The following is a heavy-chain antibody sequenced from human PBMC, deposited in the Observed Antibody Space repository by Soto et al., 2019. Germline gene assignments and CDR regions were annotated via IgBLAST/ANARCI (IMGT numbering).Heavy chain of an antibody. V-gene: IGHV3-23*01. Sequence: EVQLLESGGDSVQPGGSLRLSCAAAGFTFSNYGMDWVRQAPGKGLEWVSAIDGSGAVTYYADSVKGRFTNSRDNSYKTVYLQMNSLRAEDTAVYYCAKIKASGGNEHWGQGTLVTVSS. D-gene: IGHD2-15*01. J-gene: IGHJ4*02. CDR3: AKIKASGGNEH. CDR2: IDGSGAVT. CDR1: GFTFSNYG.